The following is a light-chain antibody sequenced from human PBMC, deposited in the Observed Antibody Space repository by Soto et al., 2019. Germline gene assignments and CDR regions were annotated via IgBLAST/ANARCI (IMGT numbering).Light chain of an antibody. Sequence: QSALTQPASVSGSPGQSITISCTGYIHYDFVSWYQQHPGTAPKLVIYEVSNRPSGTSDRFSGSKSGHTASLTISGLQTEDEADYYCGSDTSSSNYVFGTGTKLTVL. CDR2: EVS. CDR1: IHYDF. CDR3: GSDTSSSNYV. V-gene: IGLV2-14*01. J-gene: IGLJ1*01.